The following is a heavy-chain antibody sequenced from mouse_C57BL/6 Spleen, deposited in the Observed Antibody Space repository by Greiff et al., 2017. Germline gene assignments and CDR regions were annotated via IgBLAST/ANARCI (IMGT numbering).Heavy chain of an antibody. V-gene: IGHV5-9*01. Sequence: DVKLVESGGGLVKPGGSLKLSCAASGFTFSSYTMSWVRQTPEKRLEWVATISGGGGNTYYPDSVKGRFTISRDNAKNTLYLQMSSLRSEDTALYYCARETPFYYDYDGSNWLSAYWRQGTLVTVSA. CDR2: ISGGGGNT. CDR1: GFTFSSYT. CDR3: ARETPFYYDYDGSNWLSAY. J-gene: IGHJ3*01. D-gene: IGHD2-4*01.